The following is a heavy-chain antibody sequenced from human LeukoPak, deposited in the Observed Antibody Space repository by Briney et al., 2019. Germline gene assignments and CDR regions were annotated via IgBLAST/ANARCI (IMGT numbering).Heavy chain of an antibody. Sequence: GGSLRLSCAASGFTFNEYWMSWVRQAPGKGLECVAYINQDGSKKYYVDSVKGRFTISRDNAKNSLSLQMSSLRAEDSAVYYCARDHEAAGLFLEYWGRGNLVTVSS. CDR1: GFTFNEYW. CDR3: ARDHEAAGLFLEY. V-gene: IGHV3-7*01. J-gene: IGHJ4*02. CDR2: INQDGSKK. D-gene: IGHD6-13*01.